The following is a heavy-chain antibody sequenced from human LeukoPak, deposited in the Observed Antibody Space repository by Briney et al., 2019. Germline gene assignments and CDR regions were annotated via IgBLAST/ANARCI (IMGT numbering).Heavy chain of an antibody. Sequence: GASVKVSCKASGYTFTSYYIHWVRQAPGQGLEWMGRMNPNSGNTGYAQKFQGRVTMTRNTSMSTAYMELSSLRSEDTAVYYCARGAGGLRYFDWLALHVYYMDVWGKGTAVTVSS. J-gene: IGHJ6*03. CDR3: ARGAGGLRYFDWLALHVYYMDV. V-gene: IGHV1-8*01. D-gene: IGHD3-9*01. CDR1: GYTFTSYY. CDR2: MNPNSGNT.